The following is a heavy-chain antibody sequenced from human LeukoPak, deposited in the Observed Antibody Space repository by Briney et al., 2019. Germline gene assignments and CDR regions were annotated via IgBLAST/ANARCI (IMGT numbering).Heavy chain of an antibody. J-gene: IGHJ3*02. CDR2: INPNSGGT. CDR3: ARAHHDNSGRVNDGFDI. D-gene: IGHD3-22*01. CDR1: GYTFTGYY. V-gene: IGHV1-2*02. Sequence: GASVKVSCKASGYTFTGYYMHWVRQAPGQGLEWMGWINPNSGGTNYAQKFQGRVTMTRDTSITTASMELSNLSSADTAVYYCARAHHDNSGRVNDGFDIWGQGTMVTVSS.